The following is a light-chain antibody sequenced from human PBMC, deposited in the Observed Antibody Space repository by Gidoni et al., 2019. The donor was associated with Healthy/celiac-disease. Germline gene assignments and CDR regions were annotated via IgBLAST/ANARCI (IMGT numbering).Light chain of an antibody. V-gene: IGKV3-15*01. CDR1: QSVSSN. CDR3: QQYNNWPRTWT. J-gene: IGKJ1*01. Sequence: EIVMTQSPATLSVSPGERPTLSCRASQSVSSNLAWYQQKPGQAPRLLIYGASTRATGIPARFSGSGSGTEFTLTISSLQSEDFAVYYCQQYNNWPRTWTFGQGTKVEIK. CDR2: GAS.